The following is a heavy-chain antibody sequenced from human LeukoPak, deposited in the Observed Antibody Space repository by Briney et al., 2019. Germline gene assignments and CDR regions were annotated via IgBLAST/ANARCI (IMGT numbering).Heavy chain of an antibody. CDR2: ISGSGGRT. CDR1: GFTFSSYA. V-gene: IGHV3-23*01. Sequence: GGPLRLFCAPSGFTFSSYAMRWVRQATWKGQEWLSAISGSGGRTYYADSVKGRFTISRDNSKNTLYLQMNSLRAEDTAVYYCAKGVYWGQGTLVTVSS. J-gene: IGHJ4*02. CDR3: AKGVY.